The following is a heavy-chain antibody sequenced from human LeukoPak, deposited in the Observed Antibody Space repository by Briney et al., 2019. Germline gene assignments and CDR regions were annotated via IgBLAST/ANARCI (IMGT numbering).Heavy chain of an antibody. Sequence: GGSLRLSCAASGFTFSDSGMHWVRQASGKGLEWVGHIRSKADSYATVYAASVKGRFTVTRNDSENTAYLQMNSLKTEDTAVYYCATFPSGSYSAYWGQGTPVTVSS. V-gene: IGHV3-73*01. CDR2: IRSKADSYAT. CDR3: ATFPSGSYSAY. J-gene: IGHJ4*02. CDR1: GFTFSDSG. D-gene: IGHD1-26*01.